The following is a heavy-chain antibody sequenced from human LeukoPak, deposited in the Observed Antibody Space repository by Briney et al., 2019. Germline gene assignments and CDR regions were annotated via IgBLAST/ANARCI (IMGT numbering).Heavy chain of an antibody. J-gene: IGHJ4*02. CDR2: IGAYNGNT. V-gene: IGHV1-18*01. Sequence: GASVKVSCKASGYTFTSYGISWVRQAPGQGLEWMGWIGAYNGNTNYAQKYQGRVTMTTDTSTSTAYMELRSLRSDDTAIYYCARWEYCSSSSCYDESETFDYWGQGTLVTVSS. D-gene: IGHD2-2*01. CDR3: ARWEYCSSSSCYDESETFDY. CDR1: GYTFTSYG.